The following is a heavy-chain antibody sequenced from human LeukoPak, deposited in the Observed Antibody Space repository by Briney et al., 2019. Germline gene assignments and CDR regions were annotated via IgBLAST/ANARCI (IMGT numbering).Heavy chain of an antibody. CDR3: ARIRVVVYYGMDV. Sequence: PGGSLRLSCAASGFTFSSYWMAWVRQAPGKGLEWVAHIKEDESEKYYADSVKGRFTISRDNARNFLNLQMNSLRVEDTAVYYYARIRVVVYYGMDVWGQGTTVTVSS. V-gene: IGHV3-7*05. CDR2: IKEDESEK. J-gene: IGHJ6*02. CDR1: GFTFSSYW. D-gene: IGHD2-21*01.